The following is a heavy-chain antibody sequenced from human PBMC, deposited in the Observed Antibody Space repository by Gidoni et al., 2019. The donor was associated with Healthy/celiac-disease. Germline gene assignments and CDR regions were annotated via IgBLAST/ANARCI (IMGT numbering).Heavy chain of an antibody. CDR3: ARGGGDSSSWQSYYYYGMDV. CDR1: GGTFSSYA. J-gene: IGHJ6*02. D-gene: IGHD6-13*01. V-gene: IGHV1-69*01. Sequence: QVQLVQSGAEVKKPGSSVKVSCKASGGTFSSYAISWVRQAPGQGLEWLGGISPIFGTANYAQKFKGRGTSTADESTSTAYMELSSLRSEDTAVYYCARGGGDSSSWQSYYYYGMDVWGQGTTVTVSS. CDR2: ISPIFGTA.